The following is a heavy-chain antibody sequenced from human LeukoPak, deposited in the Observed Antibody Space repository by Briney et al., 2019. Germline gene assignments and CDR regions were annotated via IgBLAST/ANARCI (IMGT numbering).Heavy chain of an antibody. CDR2: IRYDGSNK. CDR1: GFTFSSYG. V-gene: IGHV3-30*02. CDR3: AKDWSGFGESYFDY. J-gene: IGHJ4*02. D-gene: IGHD3-10*01. Sequence: GGSLRLSCAASGFTFSSYGMHWVRQAPGKGLEWVAFIRYDGSNKYCADSVKGRFTISRDNSKNTLYLQMNSLRAEDTAVYYCAKDWSGFGESYFDYWGQGTLVTVSS.